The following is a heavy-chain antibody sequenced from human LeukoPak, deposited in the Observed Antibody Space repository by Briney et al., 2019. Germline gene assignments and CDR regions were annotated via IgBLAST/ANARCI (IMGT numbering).Heavy chain of an antibody. CDR2: ITGSGVTT. CDR1: GLTFRNHA. Sequence: GGSLRLSCVVSGLTFRNHAMSWVRQAPGKGLEWVAGITGSGVTTYHADSVKGRFTISRDNAKNSLYLQMNSLRAEDTAVYYCARDQPYYYDILTGYSPTYGMDVWGQGTTVTVSS. V-gene: IGHV3-23*01. CDR3: ARDQPYYYDILTGYSPTYGMDV. D-gene: IGHD3-9*01. J-gene: IGHJ6*02.